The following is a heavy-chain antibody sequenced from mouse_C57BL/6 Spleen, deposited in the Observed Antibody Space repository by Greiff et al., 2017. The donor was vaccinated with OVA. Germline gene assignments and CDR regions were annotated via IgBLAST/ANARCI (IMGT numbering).Heavy chain of an antibody. Sequence: EVQLQQSGAELVRPGASVKLSCTASGFNIKDYYMHWVKQRPEQGLEWIGRIDPEDGDTEYAPKFQGKATMTADTSSNTAYLQLSSLTSEDTAVYYCTTWGSNYPAWFAYWGKGTLVTVSA. CDR3: TTWGSNYPAWFAY. J-gene: IGHJ3*01. CDR2: IDPEDGDT. CDR1: GFNIKDYY. D-gene: IGHD2-5*01. V-gene: IGHV14-1*01.